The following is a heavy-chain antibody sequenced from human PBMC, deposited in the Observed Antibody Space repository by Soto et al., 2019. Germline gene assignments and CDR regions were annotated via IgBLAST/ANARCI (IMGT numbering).Heavy chain of an antibody. CDR1: GGSFSGYY. J-gene: IGHJ5*02. D-gene: IGHD3-9*01. Sequence: QVQLQQWGAGLLKPSETLSLTCAVYGGSFSGYYWSWIRQPPGKGLEWIGEINHSGSTNYNPSLKSRVTISVDTSKNQFSLKLSSVTAADTAVYYCARGNYDILTGYYDGYWFDPWGQGTLVTVSS. V-gene: IGHV4-34*01. CDR3: ARGNYDILTGYYDGYWFDP. CDR2: INHSGST.